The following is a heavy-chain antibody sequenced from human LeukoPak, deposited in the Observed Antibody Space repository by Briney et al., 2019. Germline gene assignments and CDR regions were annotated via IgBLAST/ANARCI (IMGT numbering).Heavy chain of an antibody. CDR2: IYYSGST. J-gene: IGHJ4*02. V-gene: IGHV4-59*12. CDR1: GDSISSYY. CDR3: ARGQFQRDY. Sequence: SETLSLTCTVSGDSISSYYWSWIRQPPGKGLEWIGYIYYSGSTNYNPSLKSRVTISVDTSKNQFSLNLRSVTAADTAVYYCARGQFQRDYWGQGTLVIVSS.